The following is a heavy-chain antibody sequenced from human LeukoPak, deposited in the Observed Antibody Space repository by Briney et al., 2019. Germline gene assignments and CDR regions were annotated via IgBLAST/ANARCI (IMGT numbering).Heavy chain of an antibody. CDR2: IYTSGST. V-gene: IGHV4-61*02. CDR3: ARVGWPKGSKNDY. D-gene: IGHD5-24*01. J-gene: IGHJ4*02. CDR1: GGSISSGSYY. Sequence: SQTLSLTCTVSGGSISSGSYYWSWIRQPAGKGLEWIGRIYTSGSTNYNPSLKSRVTISVDTSKNQFSLKLSSVTAADTAVYYCARVGWPKGSKNDYWGQGTLVTVSS.